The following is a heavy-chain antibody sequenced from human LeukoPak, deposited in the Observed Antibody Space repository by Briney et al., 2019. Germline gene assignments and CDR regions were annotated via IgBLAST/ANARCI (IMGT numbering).Heavy chain of an antibody. CDR1: GGTFISYA. J-gene: IGHJ4*02. CDR2: IIPIFGTA. D-gene: IGHD6-19*01. CDR3: AREASSGRRVFDY. Sequence: SVKVSCKASGGTFISYAISWVRQAPGQGLEWMGGIIPIFGTANYAQKFQGRVTITADESTSTAYMELSSLRSEDTAVYYCAREASSGRRVFDYWGQGTLVTVSS. V-gene: IGHV1-69*01.